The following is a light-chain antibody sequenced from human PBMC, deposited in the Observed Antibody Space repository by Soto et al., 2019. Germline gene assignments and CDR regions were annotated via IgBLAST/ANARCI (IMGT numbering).Light chain of an antibody. CDR1: QDISSY. CDR2: GAS. J-gene: IGKJ3*01. V-gene: IGKV1-9*01. Sequence: DIQLTQSPSFLSASVGDRVTITCRASQDISSYLAWYQQKPGKAPKLLIFGASTLQSGVPSRFSGSGSGTDFTLTLSSLQPEDFATYYCQQLNSYSIFTFGPGTKVDI. CDR3: QQLNSYSIFT.